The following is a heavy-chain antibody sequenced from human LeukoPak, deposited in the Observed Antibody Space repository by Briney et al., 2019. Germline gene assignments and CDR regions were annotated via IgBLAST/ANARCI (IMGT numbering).Heavy chain of an antibody. J-gene: IGHJ4*02. Sequence: SETLSLTCTVSGGSISSSSYYWGWIRQPPGKGLEWIGSIYYSGSTYYNPSLKSRVTISVDTSKSQFSPKLSSVTAADTAVYYCASSVYDFWSGSLNGYFDYWGQGTLVTVSS. CDR3: ASSVYDFWSGSLNGYFDY. D-gene: IGHD3-3*01. V-gene: IGHV4-39*07. CDR1: GGSISSSSYY. CDR2: IYYSGST.